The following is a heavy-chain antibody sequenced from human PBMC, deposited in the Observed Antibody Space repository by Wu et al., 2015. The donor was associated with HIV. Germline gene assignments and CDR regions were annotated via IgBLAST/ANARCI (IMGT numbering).Heavy chain of an antibody. CDR2: IMPNTGGV. CDR3: ARTDGDFIDY. V-gene: IGHV1-2*02. CDR1: GYNFTDYG. Sequence: QVQLVQSGSEVKKPGASVKVACKASGYNFTDYGFHWVRQAPGQGLEWMGWIMPNTGGVHSSPKFQGRFSVTRDTSTSTAYMQLSRLTSDDTAVYYCARTDGDFIDYWGQGTLVTVSS. D-gene: IGHD3-10*01. J-gene: IGHJ4*02.